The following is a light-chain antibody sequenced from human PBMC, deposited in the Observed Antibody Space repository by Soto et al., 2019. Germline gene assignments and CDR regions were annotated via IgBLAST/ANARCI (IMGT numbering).Light chain of an antibody. CDR1: ERISSNF. Sequence: VLTQSPDTLSLSPGERATLSCRASERISSNFLAWYQQRPGQAPRLLIYGASTRASGIPDTFSGSGSGTDFALTISRLEPEDFAVFYCQQYGTSPFTFGPGTTVEIK. J-gene: IGKJ3*01. CDR2: GAS. CDR3: QQYGTSPFT. V-gene: IGKV3-20*01.